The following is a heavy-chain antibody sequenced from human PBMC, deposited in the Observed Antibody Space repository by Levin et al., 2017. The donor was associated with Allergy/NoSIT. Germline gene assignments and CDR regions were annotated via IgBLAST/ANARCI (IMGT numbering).Heavy chain of an antibody. Sequence: GESLKISCKTSGYTFTTYAMNWVRQAPGQGLEWMGWINTHTGNPTYAPGFTGRYVFSLDTSVGTAYLQISSLKAEDTAMYFCARDGLRESSAYDPIDYWGQGTLVTVSS. CDR1: GYTFTTYA. V-gene: IGHV7-4-1*02. J-gene: IGHJ4*02. CDR2: INTHTGNP. CDR3: ARDGLRESSAYDPIDY. D-gene: IGHD5-12*01.